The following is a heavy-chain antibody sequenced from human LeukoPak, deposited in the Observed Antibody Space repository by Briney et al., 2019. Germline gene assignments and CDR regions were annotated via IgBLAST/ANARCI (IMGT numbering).Heavy chain of an antibody. CDR2: INPNSGGT. Sequence: ASVKVSCKASGYTFTGYYMHWVRQAPGQGLEWMGWINPNSGGTNYAQKFQGRVTMTRDTSISTAYMELSRLRSDDTAVYYCATDLQYYDILTGYYNPEFDYWGQGTLVTVSS. V-gene: IGHV1-2*02. D-gene: IGHD3-9*01. CDR1: GYTFTGYY. CDR3: ATDLQYYDILTGYYNPEFDY. J-gene: IGHJ4*02.